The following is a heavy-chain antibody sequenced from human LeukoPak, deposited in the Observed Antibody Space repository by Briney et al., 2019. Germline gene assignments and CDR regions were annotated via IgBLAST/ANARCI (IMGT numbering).Heavy chain of an antibody. Sequence: PSETLSLTCTVSGGSMTSGDYYWGWIRQSPGTGLQWIGTSYQGASLKSRVAISLDTSKNQFSLRLTSVTAADTAVYYCARVLGLYQEGMDVWGPGITVTVSS. V-gene: IGHV4-61*08. D-gene: IGHD2-2*01. J-gene: IGHJ6*02. CDR2: S. CDR1: GGSMTSGDYY. CDR3: ARVLGLYQEGMDV.